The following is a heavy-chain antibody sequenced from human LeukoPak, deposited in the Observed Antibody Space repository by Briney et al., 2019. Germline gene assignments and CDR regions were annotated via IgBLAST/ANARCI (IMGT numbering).Heavy chain of an antibody. J-gene: IGHJ4*02. CDR3: ARLLAVAGFFDY. CDR1: GGSISSSSCH. V-gene: IGHV4-39*01. D-gene: IGHD6-19*01. Sequence: SETLSLTYTVSGGSISSSSCHWGWIRQPPGKGLEWIGSIYYSGSTYYNPSLKSRVTISVDTSKNQFSLKLTSVTAADTAVYYCARLLAVAGFFDYWGQGTLVTVSS. CDR2: IYYSGST.